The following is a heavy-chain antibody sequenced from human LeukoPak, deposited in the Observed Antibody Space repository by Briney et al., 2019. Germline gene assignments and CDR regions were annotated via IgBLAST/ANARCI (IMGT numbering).Heavy chain of an antibody. D-gene: IGHD7-27*01. CDR1: GGSISSGSYY. V-gene: IGHV4-61*02. CDR2: IYTSGST. J-gene: IGHJ4*02. CDR3: VTGENFDN. Sequence: PSETLSLTCTVSGGSISSGSYYWSWIRQPAGKGLEWIGRIYTSGSTNHNPSLKSRVTISVDTSKNQFSLKLGSVTAADTAVYDCVTGENFDNWGQGTLVTVSS.